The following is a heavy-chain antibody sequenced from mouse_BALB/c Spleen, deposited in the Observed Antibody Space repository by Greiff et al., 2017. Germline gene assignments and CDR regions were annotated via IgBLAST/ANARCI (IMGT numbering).Heavy chain of an antibody. Sequence: QVQLQQPGAELVKPGASVKLSCKASGYTFTSYWMHWVKQRPGQGLEWIGWIYPGDGSTKYNEKFKGKATLTADKSSSTAYMQLSSLTSENSAVYFCARSSGTGAMDYWGQGTSGTVSS. V-gene: IGHV1-53*01. J-gene: IGHJ4*01. CDR3: ARSSGTGAMDY. D-gene: IGHD4-1*01. CDR2: IYPGDGST. CDR1: GYTFTSYW.